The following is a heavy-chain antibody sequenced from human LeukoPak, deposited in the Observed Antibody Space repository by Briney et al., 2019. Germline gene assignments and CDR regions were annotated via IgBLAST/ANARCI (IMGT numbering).Heavy chain of an antibody. CDR3: ARDRNPDAFDI. CDR2: LYAGGST. V-gene: IGHV3-53*01. CDR1: GFTVSSNY. D-gene: IGHD1-14*01. Sequence: GGSLRLSCAASGFTVSSNYMTWVRQAPGKGLEWVSVLYAGGSTYHADSVKGRFTISRDNSKNTLYLQMNTLRAEDTAVYYCARDRNPDAFDIWGQGTLVTVSS. J-gene: IGHJ3*02.